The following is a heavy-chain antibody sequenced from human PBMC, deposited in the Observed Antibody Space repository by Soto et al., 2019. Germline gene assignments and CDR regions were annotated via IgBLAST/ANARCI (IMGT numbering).Heavy chain of an antibody. Sequence: ASGTLSLTCTFSCGSLSSGGYYWGRVPQQPGEGLGWIGYIYYSGSTYYNPSLKSRVTISVDTSKNQFSLKLSSVTAADTAVYYCARVTAYDFWSGYPETAKFDYWGQGTLVTVSS. CDR1: CGSLSSGGYY. V-gene: IGHV4-31*03. CDR3: ARVTAYDFWSGYPETAKFDY. D-gene: IGHD3-3*01. CDR2: IYYSGST. J-gene: IGHJ4*02.